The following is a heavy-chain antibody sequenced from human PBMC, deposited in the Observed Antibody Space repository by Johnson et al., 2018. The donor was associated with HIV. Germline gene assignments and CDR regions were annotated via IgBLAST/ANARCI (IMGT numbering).Heavy chain of an antibody. CDR1: GFTFSSYD. J-gene: IGHJ3*02. D-gene: IGHD6-13*01. CDR3: ARDSGRYSSSWATFGAFDI. CDR2: IGTAGDT. V-gene: IGHV3-13*01. Sequence: EVKLVESGGGLVQPGGSLRLSCAASGFTFSSYDMHWVRQATGKGLEWVSAIGTAGDTYYPGSVKGRFTISRENAKNSLYLQMNSLRAEDTAVYYCARDSGRYSSSWATFGAFDIWGQGTMVTVSS.